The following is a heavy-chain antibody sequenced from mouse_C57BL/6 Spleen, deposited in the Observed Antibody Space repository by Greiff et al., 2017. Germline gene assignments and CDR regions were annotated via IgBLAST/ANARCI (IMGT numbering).Heavy chain of an antibody. CDR3: VTLDSSWFAY. Sequence: EVHLVESGGGLVQPKGSLKLSCAASGFSFNTYAMNWVRQAPGKGLEWVARIRSKSNNYATYYADSVKDRFTISRDDSESILYLQMNNLKTEDTAMYYCVTLDSSWFAYWGQGTLVTVSA. D-gene: IGHD3-2*02. J-gene: IGHJ3*01. V-gene: IGHV10-1*01. CDR1: GFSFNTYA. CDR2: IRSKSNNYAT.